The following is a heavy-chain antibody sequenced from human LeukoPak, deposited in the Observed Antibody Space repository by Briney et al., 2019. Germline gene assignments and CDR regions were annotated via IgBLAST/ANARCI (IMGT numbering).Heavy chain of an antibody. CDR2: IWNDGSET. J-gene: IGHJ4*02. Sequence: GRSLRLSCAASGXIFSNYGMHWVRQAPGKRLEWVAVIWNDGSETFHADSVKGRFRIARDNSKNTLYLQMNSLRAEDTAVYFCARDMGRAWYGPPDYWGQGTLVTVSS. D-gene: IGHD6-13*01. V-gene: IGHV3-33*01. CDR1: GXIFSNYG. CDR3: ARDMGRAWYGPPDY.